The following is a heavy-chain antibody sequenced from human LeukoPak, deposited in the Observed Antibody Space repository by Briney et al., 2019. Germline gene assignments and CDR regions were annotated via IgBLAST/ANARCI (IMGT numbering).Heavy chain of an antibody. CDR1: GFTFSSYG. J-gene: IGHJ3*02. D-gene: IGHD1-26*01. CDR3: AKDWKVWWELLLGAPRNAFDI. CDR2: IRYDGSNK. Sequence: GGSLRLSCAASGFTFSSYGMHWVRQAPGKGLEWVAFIRYDGSNKYYADSVKGRFTISRDNSKNTLYLQMNSLRAEDTAAYYCAKDWKVWWELLLGAPRNAFDIWGQGTMVTVSS. V-gene: IGHV3-30*02.